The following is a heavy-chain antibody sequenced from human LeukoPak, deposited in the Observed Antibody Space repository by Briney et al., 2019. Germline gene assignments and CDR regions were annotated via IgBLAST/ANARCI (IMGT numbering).Heavy chain of an antibody. V-gene: IGHV1-2*02. CDR2: INPNSGGT. J-gene: IGHJ5*02. D-gene: IGHD6-19*01. CDR3: ARLSGSGWTDWFDP. CDR1: GYTFTGYY. Sequence: ASVKVSCRASGYTFTGYYMHWVRQAPGQGLEWMGWINPNSGGTNYAQKFQGRVTMTRDTSISTAYMELSRLRSDDTAVYYCARLSGSGWTDWFDPWGQGTLVTVSS.